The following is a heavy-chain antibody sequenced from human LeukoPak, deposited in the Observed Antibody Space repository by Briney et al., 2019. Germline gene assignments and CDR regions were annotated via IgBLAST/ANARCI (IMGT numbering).Heavy chain of an antibody. CDR2: IIPIFGTA. CDR3: ASLGDYGDRSDY. J-gene: IGHJ4*02. D-gene: IGHD4-17*01. CDR1: GGTFSSYA. V-gene: IGHV1-69*13. Sequence: SVKVSCKASGGTFSSYAISWVRQAPGQGLEWMGGIIPIFGTANYAQKFQGRVTITADESTSTAYMELSSLRSEDTAVYYCASLGDYGDRSDYWGQGTLVTVSS.